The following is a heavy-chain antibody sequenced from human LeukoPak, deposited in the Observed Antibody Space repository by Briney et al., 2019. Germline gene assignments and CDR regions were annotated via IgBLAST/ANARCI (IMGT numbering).Heavy chain of an antibody. CDR3: ARSGLLCSGGSCHYWYFGL. Sequence: SETLSLTCTVSGGSISSYYWSWIRQPAGKGLEWIGRIYTSGSTNYNPSLKSRVTMSVDTSKNQFSLKLSSVTAADTAVYYCARSGLLCSGGSCHYWYFGLWGRGTLVTVSS. V-gene: IGHV4-4*07. CDR2: IYTSGST. J-gene: IGHJ2*01. D-gene: IGHD2-15*01. CDR1: GGSISSYY.